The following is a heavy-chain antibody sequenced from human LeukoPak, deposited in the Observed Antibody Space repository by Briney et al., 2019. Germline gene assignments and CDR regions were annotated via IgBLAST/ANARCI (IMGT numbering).Heavy chain of an antibody. CDR3: AKEIYGDSTGGRFHH. V-gene: IGHV3-48*03. CDR2: VSSSGSSI. D-gene: IGHD4-17*01. J-gene: IGHJ1*01. Sequence: GGTLRLSCAASGFTFSSYEMNWVRQAPGKGHERVSYVSSSGSSIYYADPVKGRFTSSRDNAKDSLDLQMNSLRAEDTAVYYCAKEIYGDSTGGRFHHWGQGTLVTVSS. CDR1: GFTFSSYE.